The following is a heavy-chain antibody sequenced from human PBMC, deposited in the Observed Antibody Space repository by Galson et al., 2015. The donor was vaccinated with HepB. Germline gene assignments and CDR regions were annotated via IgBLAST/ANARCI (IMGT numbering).Heavy chain of an antibody. Sequence: LRLSCAASDSTFSSYTMNWVRQTPGKGLQWISYISTNGATIHYADSVKGRFTIARDNAKNTMWLQMNSLRAEDTAVYYCATTKFGSGAYRTFDIWGQGTLVTVSS. CDR1: DSTFSSYT. V-gene: IGHV3-48*04. CDR2: ISTNGATI. CDR3: ATTKFGSGAYRTFDI. D-gene: IGHD2-15*01. J-gene: IGHJ3*02.